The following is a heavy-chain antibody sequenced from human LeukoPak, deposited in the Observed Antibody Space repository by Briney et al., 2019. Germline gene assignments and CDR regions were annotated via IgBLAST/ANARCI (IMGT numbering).Heavy chain of an antibody. CDR3: ARRADYYGSGLFDP. Sequence: GASVKVSCKASGGPFSSYAMSWVRQAPGQGLEWMGGIIPIFGTANYAQKFQGRVTITADKSTSTAYMELSSLRSEDTAVYYCARRADYYGSGLFDPWGQGTLVTVSS. CDR1: GGPFSSYA. CDR2: IIPIFGTA. J-gene: IGHJ5*02. D-gene: IGHD3-10*01. V-gene: IGHV1-69*06.